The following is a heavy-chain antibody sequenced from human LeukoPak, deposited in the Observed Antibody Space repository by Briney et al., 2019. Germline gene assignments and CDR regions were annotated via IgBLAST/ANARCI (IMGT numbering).Heavy chain of an antibody. D-gene: IGHD6-6*01. Sequence: GGSLRLSCAASGFMLSSYTMNWVRQAPGKGLEWVSSINSGSSYIYYADSAKGRFTIPRDNAKNSLDLQMNSLRADDTAVYYCTASKNYWGQGTLVTVSS. V-gene: IGHV3-21*01. J-gene: IGHJ4*02. CDR1: GFMLSSYT. CDR3: TASKNY. CDR2: INSGSSYI.